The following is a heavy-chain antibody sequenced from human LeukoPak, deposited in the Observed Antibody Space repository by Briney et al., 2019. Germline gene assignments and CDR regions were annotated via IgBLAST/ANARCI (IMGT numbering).Heavy chain of an antibody. Sequence: SETLSLTCAVYGGSFSGYYWSWIRQPPGKGLEWIGEINHSGSTNYNPSLKSRVTISVDTSKNQFSLKLSSVTAADTAVYYCARDVGATPGYFDYWGQGTLVTVSS. CDR2: INHSGST. CDR1: GGSFSGYY. CDR3: ARDVGATPGYFDY. D-gene: IGHD1-26*01. V-gene: IGHV4-34*01. J-gene: IGHJ4*02.